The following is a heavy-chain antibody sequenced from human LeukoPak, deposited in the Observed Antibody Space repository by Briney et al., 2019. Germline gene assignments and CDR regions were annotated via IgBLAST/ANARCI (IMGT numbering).Heavy chain of an antibody. CDR3: LTGIGGAAHDGY. J-gene: IGHJ4*02. CDR1: GSGFTLRNAW. V-gene: IGHV3-15*01. Sequence: GGSLRLSCTASGSGFTLRNAWMSWVRQAPGKGLEWVGRIRSKTDGGTADYVAPVKDRFTISRDDSTNTLYLQMDRLKGDDTAVYYCLTGIGGAAHDGYWGQGTLVTVSS. D-gene: IGHD3-9*01. CDR2: IRSKTDGGTA.